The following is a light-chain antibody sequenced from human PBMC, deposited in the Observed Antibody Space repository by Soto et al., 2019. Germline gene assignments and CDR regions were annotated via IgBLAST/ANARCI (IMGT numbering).Light chain of an antibody. Sequence: DIVMTQSPDSLAVSLGERATINCKSSQSVLYSPNSKNYLAWYQQKPGHPPKLLIYWASSRESGVPDRFSGSGFGTDFALTISSLQAEDVAVYYCQQYYGTPHTFGQGTKLEIK. V-gene: IGKV4-1*01. J-gene: IGKJ2*01. CDR1: QSVLYSPNSKNY. CDR2: WAS. CDR3: QQYYGTPHT.